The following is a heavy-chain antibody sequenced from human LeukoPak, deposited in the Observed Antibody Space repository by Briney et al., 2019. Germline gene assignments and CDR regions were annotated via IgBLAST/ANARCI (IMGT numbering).Heavy chain of an antibody. CDR3: AREPDTSSSDYFDY. Sequence: GGSLRLSCAASGFTFRNYEMNWVRQASGKGLEWVSYISGGGETTYYADSVRGRFTISRDNAKNSLYLHVNSLRAEDTAVYYCAREPDTSSSDYFDYWGQGTLVTVSS. V-gene: IGHV3-48*03. CDR1: GFTFRNYE. J-gene: IGHJ4*02. CDR2: ISGGGETT. D-gene: IGHD6-6*01.